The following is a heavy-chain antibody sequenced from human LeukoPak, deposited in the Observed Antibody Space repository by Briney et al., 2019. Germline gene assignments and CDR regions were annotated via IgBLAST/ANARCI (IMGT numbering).Heavy chain of an antibody. J-gene: IGHJ3*02. Sequence: GGSLRLSCAASGFTFDGYAMHWVRQAPGKGLEWVSGISWNSGSIGYADSVKGRFTISRDNAKNSLYLQMNSLRAEDTALYYCAKGDFGYCSSTSCYREYDAFDIWGQGTMVTVSS. D-gene: IGHD2-2*02. CDR3: AKGDFGYCSSTSCYREYDAFDI. CDR2: ISWNSGSI. CDR1: GFTFDGYA. V-gene: IGHV3-9*01.